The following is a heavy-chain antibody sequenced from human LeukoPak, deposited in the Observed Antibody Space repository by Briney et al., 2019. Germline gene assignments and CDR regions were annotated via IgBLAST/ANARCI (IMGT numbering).Heavy chain of an antibody. CDR1: GFTFSSYA. V-gene: IGHV3-23*01. CDR3: ARDDLWELLDY. D-gene: IGHD1-26*01. Sequence: GGSLRLSCTASGFTFSSYAMTWVRQAPGKGLEWVSTISGSGANTYYADSVKGRFTISRDNSKNTLSLQMNSLRAEDTAVYYCARDDLWELLDYWGQGTLVTVSS. CDR2: ISGSGANT. J-gene: IGHJ4*02.